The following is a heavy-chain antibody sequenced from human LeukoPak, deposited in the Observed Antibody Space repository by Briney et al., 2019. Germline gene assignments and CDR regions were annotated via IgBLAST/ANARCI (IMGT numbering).Heavy chain of an antibody. CDR2: IYPGNSDT. CDR1: GYTFTSYW. J-gene: IGHJ5*02. V-gene: IGHV5-51*01. D-gene: IGHD4-17*01. Sequence: GESLKISCKGSGYTFTSYWIGWVRQMPGKGLEWMGIIYPGNSDTRYSPSFQGQVTISADKSISTAYLQWSSLKASDTAMYYCARHAMVTTGWFDPWGQGTLVTVSS. CDR3: ARHAMVTTGWFDP.